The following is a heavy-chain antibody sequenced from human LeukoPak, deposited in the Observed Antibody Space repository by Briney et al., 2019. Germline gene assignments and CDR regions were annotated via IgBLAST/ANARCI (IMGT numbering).Heavy chain of an antibody. CDR1: GFTFSSYA. D-gene: IGHD1-26*01. J-gene: IGHJ4*02. V-gene: IGHV3-30-3*01. CDR2: ISYDGSNK. Sequence: TGGSLRLSCAASGFTFSSYAMSWVRQAPGKGLEWVAVISYDGSNKYYADSVKGRFTISRDNSKNTLYLQMNSLRAEDTAVYYCARPGTFWGQGTLVTVSS. CDR3: ARPGTF.